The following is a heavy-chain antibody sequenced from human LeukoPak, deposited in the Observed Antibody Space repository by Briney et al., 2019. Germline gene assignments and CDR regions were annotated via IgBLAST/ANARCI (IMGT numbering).Heavy chain of an antibody. CDR2: INPNIGGT. CDR1: GYTFTGYY. CDR3: ARTNGESLRYFDWPHPTWFDP. J-gene: IGHJ5*02. V-gene: IGHV1-2*02. Sequence: ASVKVSCKASGYTFTGYYMHWVRQAPGQGLEWMGWINPNIGGTNYAQKFQGRVTMTRDTSISTAYMELSRLRSDDTAVYYCARTNGESLRYFDWPHPTWFDPWGQGTLVTVSS. D-gene: IGHD3-9*01.